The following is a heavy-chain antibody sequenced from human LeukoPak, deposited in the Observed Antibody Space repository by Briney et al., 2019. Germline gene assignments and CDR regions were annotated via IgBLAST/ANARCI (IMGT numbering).Heavy chain of an antibody. Sequence: GASVKVSCKASGYTFTGYYMHWVRQAPGQGLEWMGWINPNSGGTNYAQKFQGRVTMTEDTSTDTAYMELSSLRSEDTAVYYCATDVGEPKSPLKSDAFDIWGQGTMVTVSS. V-gene: IGHV1-2*02. D-gene: IGHD3-10*01. J-gene: IGHJ3*02. CDR3: ATDVGEPKSPLKSDAFDI. CDR2: INPNSGGT. CDR1: GYTFTGYY.